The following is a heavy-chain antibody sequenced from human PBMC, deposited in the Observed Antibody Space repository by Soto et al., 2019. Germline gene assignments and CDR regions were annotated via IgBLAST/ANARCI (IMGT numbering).Heavy chain of an antibody. V-gene: IGHV3-30*03. J-gene: IGHJ4*02. CDR3: ARRGLSNNDY. D-gene: IGHD1-1*01. Sequence: GGSLRLSCAASGFTFSSYGMHWVRQAPGKGLEWVAVISYDGSNKYYADSVKGRFTISRDNSKSTLYLQMNSLRAEDTAVYYCARRGLSNNDYWGQGTLVTVSS. CDR1: GFTFSSYG. CDR2: ISYDGSNK.